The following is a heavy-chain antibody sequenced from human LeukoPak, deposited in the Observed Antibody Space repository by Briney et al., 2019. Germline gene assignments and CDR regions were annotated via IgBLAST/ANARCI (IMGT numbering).Heavy chain of an antibody. CDR2: IYYSGCT. D-gene: IGHD6-19*01. Sequence: SETLSLTCTVPGGSISSYYWSWIRQPPGKGLEWIGYIYYSGCTNYNPSLKSRVTISVDTSKNQFSLKLSSVTAADTAVYYCARTNGYSSGFDYWGQGTLVTASS. J-gene: IGHJ4*02. CDR3: ARTNGYSSGFDY. V-gene: IGHV4-59*01. CDR1: GGSISSYY.